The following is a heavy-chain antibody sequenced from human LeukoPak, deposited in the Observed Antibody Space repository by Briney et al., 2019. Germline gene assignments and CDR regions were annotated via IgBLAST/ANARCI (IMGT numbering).Heavy chain of an antibody. V-gene: IGHV3-7*01. CDR1: GFNFGSYW. CDR3: ARGDI. Sequence: GGSLRLSCAASGFNFGSYWMTWVRQAPGKGLEWVANIKQDGSETYYVDSVKGRFTISRDNAKNSLYLQMNSLRVEDTAVYFCARGDIWGQGTMVTVSS. J-gene: IGHJ3*02. CDR2: IKQDGSET.